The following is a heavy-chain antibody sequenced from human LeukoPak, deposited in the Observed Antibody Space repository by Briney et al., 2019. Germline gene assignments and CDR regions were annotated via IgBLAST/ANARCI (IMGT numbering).Heavy chain of an antibody. CDR3: ARGYYDILTGFGTAPDAFDI. D-gene: IGHD3-9*01. Sequence: SETLSLTCTVSAGSISSYYWSWIRQPPGKGLEWIGYIYYSGSTNYNPSLKSRVTISVDTSKNQFSLKLSSVTAADTAVYYCARGYYDILTGFGTAPDAFDIWGQGTMVTVSS. CDR2: IYYSGST. V-gene: IGHV4-59*01. CDR1: AGSISSYY. J-gene: IGHJ3*02.